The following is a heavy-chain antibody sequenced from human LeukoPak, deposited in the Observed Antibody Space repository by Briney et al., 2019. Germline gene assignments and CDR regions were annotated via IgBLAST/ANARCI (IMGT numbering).Heavy chain of an antibody. V-gene: IGHV3-21*01. J-gene: IGHJ4*02. CDR1: GFTFSSYS. CDR2: ISSSSSYI. CDR3: ATSPHSSSTSCYRGSFDY. Sequence: GGSLRLSCAASGFTFSSYSMNWVRQAPGKGLEWVSSISSSSSYIYYADSVKGRFTISRDNAKNSLYLQMNSLRAEDTAVYYCATSPHSSSTSCYRGSFDYWGQGTLVTVSS. D-gene: IGHD2-2*02.